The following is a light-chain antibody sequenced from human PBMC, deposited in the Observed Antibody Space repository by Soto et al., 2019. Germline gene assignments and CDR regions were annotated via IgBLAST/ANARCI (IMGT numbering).Light chain of an antibody. CDR2: EVS. CDR1: SRDVGGYNY. J-gene: IGLJ2*01. CDR3: SSYISSSTFMV. V-gene: IGLV2-14*01. Sequence: QSVLTQPASVSGSPGQSITISCTGTSRDVGGYNYVSWHQQHPGKAPKVIITEVSNRPSGVSNRFSGSKSGNTASLTISGLQAEDEADYYCSSYISSSTFMVFGGGTKVTVL.